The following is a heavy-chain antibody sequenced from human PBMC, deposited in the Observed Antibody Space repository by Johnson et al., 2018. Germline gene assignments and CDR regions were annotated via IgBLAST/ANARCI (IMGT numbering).Heavy chain of an antibody. CDR3: ASDILTGPDAFDI. V-gene: IGHV3-33*01. CDR1: GFTFSSYG. Sequence: QVQLVQSGGGVVQPGRSLRLSCAASGFTFSSYGMHWVRQAPGKGLEWVAVIWYDGSNKYYADSVKGRFTISRDNSKNTLYLQMNSLRDEDTVVYYCASDILTGPDAFDIWGQGTMVTVSS. J-gene: IGHJ3*02. CDR2: IWYDGSNK. D-gene: IGHD3-9*01.